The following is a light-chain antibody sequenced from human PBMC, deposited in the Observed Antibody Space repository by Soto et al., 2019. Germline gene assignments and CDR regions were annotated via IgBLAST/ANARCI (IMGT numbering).Light chain of an antibody. Sequence: EIVVTQTPATLSLSPGERATLSCRASQSVGSYLAWYQQKPGQAPRPLIYGASKRAPGVSARFSGSGSGTDFTLTISSLEPEDFAVYHCLQRSIGFTFGPGTKVDIK. CDR1: QSVGSY. CDR3: LQRSIGFT. CDR2: GAS. V-gene: IGKV3-11*01. J-gene: IGKJ3*01.